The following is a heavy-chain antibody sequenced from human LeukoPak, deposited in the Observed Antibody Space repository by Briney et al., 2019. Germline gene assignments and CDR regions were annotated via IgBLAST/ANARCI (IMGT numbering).Heavy chain of an antibody. CDR3: ARDSPLGARY. V-gene: IGHV3-21*01. CDR1: GFNFSSYS. D-gene: IGHD3-16*01. J-gene: IGHJ4*02. Sequence: GGSLRLSCEASGFNFSSYSMNWVRQAPGKGLEWVSSISSSSSYIYYADSVKGRFTISRDNAKNSLYLQMNSLRAEDTAVYYCARDSPLGARYWGQGTLVTVSS. CDR2: ISSSSSYI.